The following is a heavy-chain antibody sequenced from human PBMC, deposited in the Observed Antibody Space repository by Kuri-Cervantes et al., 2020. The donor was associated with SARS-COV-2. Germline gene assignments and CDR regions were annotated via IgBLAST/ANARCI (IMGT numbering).Heavy chain of an antibody. CDR1: GYTLTGYY. J-gene: IGHJ4*02. V-gene: IGHV1-69*13. CDR3: AFDYGDYDFRLY. Sequence: SVKVSCKASGYTLTGYYMHWVRQAPGQGLEWMGGIIPIYGTANYAQKFQGRVTITADESTSTAYMEPSSLRSEDTAVYYCAFDYGDYDFRLYWGQGTLVTVSS. CDR2: IIPIYGTA. D-gene: IGHD4-17*01.